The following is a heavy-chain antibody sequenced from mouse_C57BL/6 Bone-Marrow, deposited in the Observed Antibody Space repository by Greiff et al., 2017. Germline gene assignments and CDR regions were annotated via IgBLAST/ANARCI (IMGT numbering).Heavy chain of an antibody. J-gene: IGHJ3*01. Sequence: EVQLQQSGAELVRPGASVKLSCTASGFNIKDDYMHWVKQRPEQGLEWIGWIDPENGDTAYASKFQGKATITADTSSNTAYLQLSSLTSEDTAVYYCTTGGYGTWFAYWGQGTLVTVSA. CDR1: GFNIKDDY. CDR3: TTGGYGTWFAY. D-gene: IGHD2-1*01. CDR2: IDPENGDT. V-gene: IGHV14-4*01.